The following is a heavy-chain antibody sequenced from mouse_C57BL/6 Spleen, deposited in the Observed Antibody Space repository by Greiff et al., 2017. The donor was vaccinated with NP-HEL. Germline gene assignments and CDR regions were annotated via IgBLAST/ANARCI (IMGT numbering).Heavy chain of an antibody. CDR3: ARGYDGYYAMDY. Sequence: EVTLMESGGDLVKPGGSLKLSCAASGFTFSSYGMSWVRQTPDKRLEWVATLSSGGSYTYYPDSVKGRFTISRDNAKNTLYLQMSSLKSEDTAMYYCARGYDGYYAMDYWGQGTSVTVSS. CDR2: LSSGGSYT. V-gene: IGHV5-6*01. J-gene: IGHJ4*01. CDR1: GFTFSSYG. D-gene: IGHD2-2*01.